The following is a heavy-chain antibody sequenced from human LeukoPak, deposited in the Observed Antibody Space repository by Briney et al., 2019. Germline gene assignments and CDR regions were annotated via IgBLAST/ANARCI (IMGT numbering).Heavy chain of an antibody. J-gene: IGHJ4*02. Sequence: GGSLRLSCAASGFTFSSYSMNWVGQAPGKGLEWVSYISSSSSTIYYADSVKGRFTISRDNAKNSLYLQMNSLRAEDTAVYYCARGSAIDYWGQGTLVTVSS. CDR3: ARGSAIDY. CDR1: GFTFSSYS. CDR2: ISSSSSTI. V-gene: IGHV3-48*01.